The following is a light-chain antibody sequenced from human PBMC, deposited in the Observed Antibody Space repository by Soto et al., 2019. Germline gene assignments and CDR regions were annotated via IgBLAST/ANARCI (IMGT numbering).Light chain of an antibody. V-gene: IGLV2-14*03. CDR1: KSDVANYNY. CDR2: DVS. J-gene: IGLJ2*01. CDR3: SSYTSTSTVI. Sequence: QSVLTQPASVSGSPGQSITISCTGTKSDVANYNYVSWYQHHSGKAPQLTIYDVSYRPSGISNRFSGSKSGNTASLTISGLQAEDEADYYCSSYTSTSTVIFGGGTKVTVL.